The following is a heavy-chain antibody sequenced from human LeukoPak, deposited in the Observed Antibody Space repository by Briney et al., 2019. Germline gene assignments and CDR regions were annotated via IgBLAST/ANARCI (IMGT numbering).Heavy chain of an antibody. V-gene: IGHV3-9*01. CDR3: AREHYFYYMDG. CDR2: ISWNSGSI. CDR1: GFTFDDYA. J-gene: IGHJ6*03. Sequence: PGGSLRLSCAASGFTFDDYAMHWVRQAPGKGLEWVSGISWNSGSIGYADSVKGRFTISRDNAENSLCLQMNSLRAEDTATYYCAREHYFYYMDGWGKGTTVTVSS.